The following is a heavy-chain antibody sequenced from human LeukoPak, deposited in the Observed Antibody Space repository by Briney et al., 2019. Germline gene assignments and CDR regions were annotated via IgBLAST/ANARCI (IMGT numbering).Heavy chain of an antibody. D-gene: IGHD3-9*01. CDR1: GYIFTSYY. Sequence: ASLKVSCKASGYIFTSYYMHWVRQAPGQGLEWMGIINPSGGSTSYAQKFQGRVTITRDTSTSTVSMALSSMRSPDTAVYYCARDGGGILSGFESRWFDPWGQGTLVTVSS. V-gene: IGHV1-46*01. J-gene: IGHJ5*02. CDR3: ARDGGGILSGFESRWFDP. CDR2: INPSGGST.